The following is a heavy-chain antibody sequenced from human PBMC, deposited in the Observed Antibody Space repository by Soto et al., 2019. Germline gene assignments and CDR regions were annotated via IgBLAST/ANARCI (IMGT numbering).Heavy chain of an antibody. Sequence: QAQLLQSGAEVKKPGASVKVSCKASGYSFTDFAMHWVRLASGQRLEWMGWINADKGDTKYSPKFQGRVTITRDTSATTVYMELRSLRSEDTAVYYCAGGPLSGVATIWDYANWFDPWGQGSLVTVST. D-gene: IGHD5-12*01. J-gene: IGHJ5*02. CDR3: AGGPLSGVATIWDYANWFDP. CDR1: GYSFTDFA. CDR2: INADKGDT. V-gene: IGHV1-3*01.